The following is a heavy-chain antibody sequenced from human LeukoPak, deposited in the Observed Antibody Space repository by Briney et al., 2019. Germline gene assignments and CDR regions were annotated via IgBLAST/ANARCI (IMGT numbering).Heavy chain of an antibody. CDR2: ISNSGSTK. J-gene: IGHJ4*02. CDR3: AKGPRCSSTSCYGTHYFDY. D-gene: IGHD2-2*01. Sequence: PGGSLRLSCAASGFTFSSYEMNWIRQAPGKGLEWISYISNSGSTKYYADSVKGRFTISRDNAKNSVFLQMNSLRAEDTAVYYCAKGPRCSSTSCYGTHYFDYWGQGTLVTVSS. CDR1: GFTFSSYE. V-gene: IGHV3-48*03.